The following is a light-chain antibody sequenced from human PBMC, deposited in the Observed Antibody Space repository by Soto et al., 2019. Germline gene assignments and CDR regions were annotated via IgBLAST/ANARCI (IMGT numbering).Light chain of an antibody. V-gene: IGKV3-15*01. CDR2: RAS. CDR3: QQYHNLWT. J-gene: IGKJ1*01. Sequence: EIVMTQSPATLSVSPGGRATLSCTASHYVYSNLAWFQQRPGQAPRLLIYRASTRATGTPARFSGSGSGTEFTLTITSLQSEDFALYYCQQYHNLWTFGQGTEVEIK. CDR1: HYVYSN.